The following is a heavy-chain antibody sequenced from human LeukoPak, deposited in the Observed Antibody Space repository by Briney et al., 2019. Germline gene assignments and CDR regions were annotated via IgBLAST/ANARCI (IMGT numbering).Heavy chain of an antibody. CDR2: ISSSSSYI. CDR3: ARDDSGWEQWLVSHYYYGMDV. J-gene: IGHJ6*02. V-gene: IGHV3-21*01. Sequence: GGSLRLSCAASGFTFSSYSMNWVRQAPGKGLEWVSSISSSSSYIYYADSVKGRFTISRDNAKNSLYLQMNSLRAEDTAVYYCARDDSGWEQWLVSHYYYGMDVWGQGTTVTVSS. CDR1: GFTFSSYS. D-gene: IGHD6-19*01.